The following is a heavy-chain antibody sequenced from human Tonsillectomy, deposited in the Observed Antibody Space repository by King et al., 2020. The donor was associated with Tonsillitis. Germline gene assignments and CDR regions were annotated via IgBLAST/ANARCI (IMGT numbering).Heavy chain of an antibody. Sequence: VQLVESGGGLVQPGGSLRLSCAASGFTFSNYAMTWVRQAPGKGLEWVSXXSGDGYXIYYADSVEGRFTVSRDNSQNTVYLQMNSLRAEDRAVYYCAKNFVNGVACYDYWGQGTLVTVSS. CDR3: AKNFVNGVACYDY. V-gene: IGHV3-23*04. CDR2: XSGDGYXI. J-gene: IGHJ4*02. D-gene: IGHD2-8*01. CDR1: GFTFSNYA.